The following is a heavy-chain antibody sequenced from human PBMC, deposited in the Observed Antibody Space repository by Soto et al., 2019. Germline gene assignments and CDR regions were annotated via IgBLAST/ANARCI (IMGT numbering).Heavy chain of an antibody. Sequence: PGGSLRLSCAASGFTFISYAMHWVRKAPGKGLEWVAVISYDGSNKYYADSVKGRFTISRDNSKNTLYLQMNSLRAEDTAVYYCARDPRAVAGTYNYYYYGMDVWGQGTTVTVSS. CDR2: ISYDGSNK. J-gene: IGHJ6*02. D-gene: IGHD6-19*01. CDR1: GFTFISYA. CDR3: ARDPRAVAGTYNYYYYGMDV. V-gene: IGHV3-30-3*01.